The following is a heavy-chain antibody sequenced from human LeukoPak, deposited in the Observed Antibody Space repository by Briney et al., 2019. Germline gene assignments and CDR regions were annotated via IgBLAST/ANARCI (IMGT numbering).Heavy chain of an antibody. D-gene: IGHD2-2*01. V-gene: IGHV4-61*01. J-gene: IGHJ3*02. CDR1: GGSISSSSYY. CDR2: IYYSGST. CDR3: ARVGCSSTSCLDAFDI. Sequence: SETLSLTCTVSGGSISSSSYYWSWIRQPPGKGLEWIGYIYYSGSTNYNPSLKSRVTISVDTSKNQFSLKLSSVTAADTAVHYCARVGCSSTSCLDAFDIWGQGTMVTVSS.